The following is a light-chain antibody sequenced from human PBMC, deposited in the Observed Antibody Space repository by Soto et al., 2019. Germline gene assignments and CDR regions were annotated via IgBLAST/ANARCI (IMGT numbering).Light chain of an antibody. CDR2: GAS. CDR3: QQYGSSPWT. CDR1: QSASSRY. Sequence: EIVLTQSPGTRSLSPGERATLSCRAGQSASSRYLAWYQQKPGQAPRLLIYGASSRATGIPDRFSGSGSGTDFTLTISRLEPEHFAVYYCQQYGSSPWTFGQGTKVEIK. J-gene: IGKJ1*01. V-gene: IGKV3-20*01.